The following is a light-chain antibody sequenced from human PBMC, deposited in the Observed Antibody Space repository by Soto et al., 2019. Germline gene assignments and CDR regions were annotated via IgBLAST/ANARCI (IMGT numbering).Light chain of an antibody. CDR3: SSYSSTSTLV. CDR1: NSDIADYNS. Sequence: QSVLTHPASVSGSPGQSIAIPCSGTNSDIADYNSVSWYQQHPGKAPKLMISEVTYRPSGVSNRFSGSKSGNTASLTISGLQTEDEADYYCSSYSSTSTLVFGTGTKVTVL. J-gene: IGLJ1*01. V-gene: IGLV2-14*01. CDR2: EVT.